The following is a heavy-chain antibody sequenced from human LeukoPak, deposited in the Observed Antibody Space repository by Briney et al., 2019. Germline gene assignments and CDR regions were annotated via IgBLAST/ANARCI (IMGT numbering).Heavy chain of an antibody. CDR1: GFTFDDYA. CDR3: AKDSSWSIAAAGTPDY. V-gene: IGHV3-9*01. Sequence: GGSLRLSCAASGFTFDDYAMHWVRQAPGKGLEWVSGISWHSGSIGYADSVKGRFTISRDNAKNSLYLQMNSLRAEDTALYYCAKDSSWSIAAAGTPDYWGQGTLVTVSS. D-gene: IGHD6-13*01. CDR2: ISWHSGSI. J-gene: IGHJ4*02.